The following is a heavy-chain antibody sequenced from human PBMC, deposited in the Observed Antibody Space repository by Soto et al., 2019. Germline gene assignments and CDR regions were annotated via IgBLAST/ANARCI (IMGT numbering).Heavy chain of an antibody. CDR1: GDSVSCGGCY. V-gene: IGHV4-61*08. Sequence: SETLSLTCNVSGDSVSCGGCYWSWIRQAPGKGLEWIGYIYHTGTTNYNPSLTSRVTISVDTSKNQFSLRLTSVTAADTAIYYCARRIALTPEPTDWFDPWGQGTLVTVSS. J-gene: IGHJ5*02. CDR2: IYHTGTT. D-gene: IGHD4-4*01. CDR3: ARRIALTPEPTDWFDP.